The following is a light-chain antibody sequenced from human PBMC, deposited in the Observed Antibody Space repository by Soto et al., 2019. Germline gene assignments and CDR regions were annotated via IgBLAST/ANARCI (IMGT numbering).Light chain of an antibody. CDR3: QQYNNWPSWT. J-gene: IGKJ1*01. CDR1: QSISGY. CDR2: KAS. Sequence: DIQMTQSPSSLSASVGDRVTITCRASQSISGYLNWYQQKPGKAPNLLIYKASTLKSGVPSRFSGSGSGTEFTLTISSLQSEDFAVYYRQQYNNWPSWTFGQGTKVHIK. V-gene: IGKV1-5*03.